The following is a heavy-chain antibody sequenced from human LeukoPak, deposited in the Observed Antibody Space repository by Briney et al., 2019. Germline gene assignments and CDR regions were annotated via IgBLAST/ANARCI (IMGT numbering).Heavy chain of an antibody. CDR3: ARHLSAHSGSYTGFDY. CDR1: GYTFTSYG. D-gene: IGHD1-26*01. CDR2: ISAYNGNT. J-gene: IGHJ4*02. Sequence: ASVKVSCKASGYTFTSYGISWVRQAPGQGLEWMGWISAYNGNTNYAQKLQGRVTMTTDTSTSTAYIELRSLRSDDTAVYYCARHLSAHSGSYTGFDYWGQGTLVTVSS. V-gene: IGHV1-18*01.